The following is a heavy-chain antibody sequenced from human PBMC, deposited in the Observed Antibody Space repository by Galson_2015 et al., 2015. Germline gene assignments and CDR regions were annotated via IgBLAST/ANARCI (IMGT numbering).Heavy chain of an antibody. CDR2: IKQDGSEK. CDR1: GFTFSNYW. J-gene: IGHJ4*02. D-gene: IGHD3-10*01. CDR3: VSQTWTGYFDY. V-gene: IGHV3-7*03. Sequence: SLRLSCAASGFTFSNYWMSWVRQAPGKGLEWVANIKQDGSEKYYADSVKGRFTISRDNAKNSLYLQMNSLRAEDTAIYYCVSQTWTGYFDYWGQGTLVTVSS.